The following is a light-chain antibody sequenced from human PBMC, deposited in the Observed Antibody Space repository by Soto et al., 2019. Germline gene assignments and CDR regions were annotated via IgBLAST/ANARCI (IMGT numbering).Light chain of an antibody. V-gene: IGKV3-20*01. J-gene: IGKJ4*02. CDR1: QSVSSSY. Sequence: EIVLTQFPGTLSLSPGERATLSCRASQSVSSSYLAWYQQKPGKAPRLLIYGASSRATGIPDRFSGSGSGTDFTLTISRLEPEDFAFYYCQQYGSSPLTFGGGTKVDIK. CDR2: GAS. CDR3: QQYGSSPLT.